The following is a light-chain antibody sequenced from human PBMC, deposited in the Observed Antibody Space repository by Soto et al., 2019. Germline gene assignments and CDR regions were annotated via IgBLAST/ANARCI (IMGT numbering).Light chain of an antibody. CDR1: SIDVGGYYF. J-gene: IGLJ2*01. V-gene: IGLV2-14*03. Sequence: QSALTQPASVSGSPVQSITISCTGTSIDVGGYYFVSWYQQLPGKAPKLIIYDVSNRPSGVSNRFSASKSGNTASLTISGLQAEDEADYYCNSYTDSSSKVLFGGGTKLTVL. CDR3: NSYTDSSSKVL. CDR2: DVS.